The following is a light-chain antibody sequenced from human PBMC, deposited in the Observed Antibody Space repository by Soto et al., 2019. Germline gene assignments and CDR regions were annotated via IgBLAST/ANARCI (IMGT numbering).Light chain of an antibody. CDR2: GAS. V-gene: IGKV3-20*01. Sequence: EVVMTQSPASLSASPGERSALSCMASQNIHSSLAWYQQRPGQAPRLLIYGASSRATGITDRFSGSGSGTDFTITISRLETEDFAVYYCQPYDSSPKTFGPGTKVDIK. J-gene: IGKJ1*01. CDR3: QPYDSSPKT. CDR1: QNIHSS.